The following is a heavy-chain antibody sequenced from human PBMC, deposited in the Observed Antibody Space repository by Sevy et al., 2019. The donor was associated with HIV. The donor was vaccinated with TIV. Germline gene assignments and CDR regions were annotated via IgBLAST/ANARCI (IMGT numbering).Heavy chain of an antibody. Sequence: ASVKVSCKASGYTFSRYGMTWVRQAPGQGLEWMGWISTHDAITDYAQKLQGRATMTTDTSTSTAYMELRSLRSDDTAVYYCARGPPRYYYYGLDVWGQGTTVTVSS. CDR1: GYTFSRYG. V-gene: IGHV1-18*01. J-gene: IGHJ6*02. CDR2: ISTHDAIT. CDR3: ARGPPRYYYYGLDV.